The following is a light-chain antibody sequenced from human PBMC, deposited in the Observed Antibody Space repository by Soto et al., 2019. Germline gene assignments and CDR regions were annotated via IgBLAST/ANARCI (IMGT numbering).Light chain of an antibody. J-gene: IGLJ1*01. CDR3: SSYTSRSTFV. V-gene: IGLV2-14*01. CDR1: SSDVGGYNY. CDR2: DVS. Sequence: QSVLTQPASVSGSPGQSITISCTGSSSDVGGYNYVSWYQQHPGKAPKLMVYDVSNRPSCVSNRFSGSKSGNTASLTISGLQAEDEAVFYCSSYTSRSTFVFGSGTKLTVL.